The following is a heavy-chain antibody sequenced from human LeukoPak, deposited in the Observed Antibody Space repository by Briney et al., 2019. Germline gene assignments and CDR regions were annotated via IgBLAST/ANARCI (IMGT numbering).Heavy chain of an antibody. Sequence: ASVKVSCKVSGYTLTELSMHWVRQAPGKGLEWMGGFDPEDGETIYAQKFQGRVTITADKSTSTAYMELSSLRSEDTAVYYCARATKGDAFDIWGQGTMVTVSS. CDR1: GYTLTELS. V-gene: IGHV1-24*01. CDR3: ARATKGDAFDI. J-gene: IGHJ3*02. D-gene: IGHD5-12*01. CDR2: FDPEDGET.